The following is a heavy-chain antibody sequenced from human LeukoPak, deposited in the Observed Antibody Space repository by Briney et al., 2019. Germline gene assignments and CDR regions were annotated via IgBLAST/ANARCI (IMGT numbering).Heavy chain of an antibody. D-gene: IGHD4-17*01. V-gene: IGHV1-18*01. CDR2: ISAYNGDT. CDR1: GYSFTNYG. Sequence: APVKVSCKASGYSFTNYGFSWVRQAPGQGLEWMGWISAYNGDTHYAQKFQGRVTMTTDTSTATAYMDLRSPRSDDTAVYYCARDDYGDLDYWGQGTLVTVSS. CDR3: ARDDYGDLDY. J-gene: IGHJ4*02.